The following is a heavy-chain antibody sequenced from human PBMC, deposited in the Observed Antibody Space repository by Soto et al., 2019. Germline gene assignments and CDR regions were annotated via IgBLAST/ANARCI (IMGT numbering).Heavy chain of an antibody. V-gene: IGHV1-18*04. CDR2: ISAYNANA. Sequence: ASVKVACKASGYTFTGYYMRWVRQAPGQGLEWMGWISAYNANANYAQKFQGRLTMTADTSTSTAYMELRSLRSDDTAVYYCARENSYFDYWGQGTLVTDSS. CDR3: ARENSYFDY. CDR1: GYTFTGYY. J-gene: IGHJ4*02.